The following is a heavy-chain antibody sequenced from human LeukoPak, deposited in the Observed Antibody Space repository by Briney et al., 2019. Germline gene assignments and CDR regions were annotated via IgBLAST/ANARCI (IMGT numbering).Heavy chain of an antibody. V-gene: IGHV3-30*18. CDR3: GQANDS. CDR2: ISHDGSGR. J-gene: IGHJ5*02. D-gene: IGHD3-16*01. CDR1: GFTLSRYG. Sequence: GRSLRLCCAASGFTLSRYGIHWVRQLPGKGLEWVAVISHDGSGRYYADSVKGRFTISRDNSKNTVNLQMNSLRADDTALYYCGQANDSWGKGTPVTVSS.